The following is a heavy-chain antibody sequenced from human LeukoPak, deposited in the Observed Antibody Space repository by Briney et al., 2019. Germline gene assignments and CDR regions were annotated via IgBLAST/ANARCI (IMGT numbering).Heavy chain of an antibody. CDR2: IIPIFGTP. D-gene: IGHD4-17*01. V-gene: IGHV1-69*06. CDR3: ARDSYDGDYINY. Sequence: SVKVSCKASGGTFSSYAISWVRQAPGQGLEWMGRIIPIFGTPNYAQKLQGRITITADKSTSTAYMELSSLRSEDTAVYYCARDSYDGDYINYWGQGTLVTVSS. J-gene: IGHJ4*02. CDR1: GGTFSSYA.